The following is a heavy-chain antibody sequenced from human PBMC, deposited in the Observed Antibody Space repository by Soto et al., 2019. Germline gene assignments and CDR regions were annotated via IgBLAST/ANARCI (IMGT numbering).Heavy chain of an antibody. CDR2: ISGSGGST. CDR3: AKDPVVGTRRAFEI. V-gene: IGHV3-23*01. J-gene: IGHJ3*02. CDR1: GFTFSNFA. Sequence: EVQLLESGGGLVQPGGSLRLSCAASGFTFSNFAMNWVRQAPGKGLEWVSAISGSGGSTYYADSVKGRFTISRDNSKNTLYLHMNSLSAEDTAVYYCAKDPVVGTRRAFEIWGQGTMVTVSS. D-gene: IGHD1-26*01.